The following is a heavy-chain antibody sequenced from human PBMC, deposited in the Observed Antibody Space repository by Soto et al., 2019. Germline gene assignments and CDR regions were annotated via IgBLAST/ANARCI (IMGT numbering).Heavy chain of an antibody. CDR1: GFTVSTNF. CDR2: IFPDGST. CDR3: ARRALPYAVVDL. Sequence: EVQLMESGGGLVQPGGSLRLSCAVSGFTVSTNFMNWVRQAPGKGLEWVSVIFPDGSTYYTDSVRDTFTISRDDSKNTVFLQMNSLRVEDTAVYFCARRALPYAVVDLWGQGTLVTVSS. D-gene: IGHD2-15*01. J-gene: IGHJ5*02. V-gene: IGHV3-66*01.